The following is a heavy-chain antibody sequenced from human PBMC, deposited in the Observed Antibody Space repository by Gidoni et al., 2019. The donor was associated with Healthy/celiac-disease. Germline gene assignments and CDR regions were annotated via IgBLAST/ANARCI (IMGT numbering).Heavy chain of an antibody. CDR3: ASYSSSHGIVY. Sequence: QVQLQESGPGLVKPSETLSITCTVPGDSISSYYWSWIRQPPGKGLEWIGYIYSSGRTNYNPSLKSRVTISVDTSKNQFSLKLSSVTAADTAVYYCASYSSSHGIVYGGQGTLVTVSS. J-gene: IGHJ4*02. CDR1: GDSISSYY. V-gene: IGHV4-59*08. CDR2: IYSSGRT. D-gene: IGHD6-6*01.